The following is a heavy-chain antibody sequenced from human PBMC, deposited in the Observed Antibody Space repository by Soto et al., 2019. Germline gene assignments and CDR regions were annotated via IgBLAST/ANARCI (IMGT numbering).Heavy chain of an antibody. CDR3: AKEQLAMTVVVADYFDS. CDR1: GFTFSTYG. V-gene: IGHV3-30*18. CDR2: TSYDGGSK. Sequence: PGGSLRLSCAASGFTFSTYGIHWVRQAPGKGLEWVALTSYDGGSKYYGDSVKGRFIISRDNSHNTVSLQMNSLRADDTAVYFCAKEQLAMTVVVADYFDSWGQGTLVTVSS. J-gene: IGHJ4*02. D-gene: IGHD3-22*01.